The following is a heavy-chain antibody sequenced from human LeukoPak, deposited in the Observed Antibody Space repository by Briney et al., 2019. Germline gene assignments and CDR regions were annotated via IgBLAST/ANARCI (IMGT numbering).Heavy chain of an antibody. CDR2: IYYSGST. V-gene: IGHV4-31*03. J-gene: IGHJ3*02. Sequence: PSETLSLTCTVSGGSISSGGYYWSWLRQHPGKGLEWIGYIYYSGSTYYNPSLKSRVTISVDTSKNQFSLKLSSVTAADTAVYYCARARPQDAFDIWGQGTMVTVSS. CDR3: ARARPQDAFDI. CDR1: GGSISSGGYY.